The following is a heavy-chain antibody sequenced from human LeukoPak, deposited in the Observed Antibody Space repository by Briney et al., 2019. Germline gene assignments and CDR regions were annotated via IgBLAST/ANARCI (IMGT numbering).Heavy chain of an antibody. CDR2: LTWNSRTI. D-gene: IGHD5-18*01. V-gene: IGHV3-9*01. CDR3: AKDRTAYSYGAIDS. Sequence: GRSLRLSCAASGFTFDDYAMHWVRQVPGKGPEWVSGLTWNSRTIGYAASVKGRFTVSRDNAKNSLYLQMNSLKPEDSALYYCAKDRTAYSYGAIDSWGQGTLVTVSS. J-gene: IGHJ4*02. CDR1: GFTFDDYA.